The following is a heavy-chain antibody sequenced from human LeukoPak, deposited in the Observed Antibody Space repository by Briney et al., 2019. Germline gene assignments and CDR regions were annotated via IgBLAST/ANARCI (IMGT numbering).Heavy chain of an antibody. V-gene: IGHV4-59*01. J-gene: IGHJ4*02. CDR2: IYYNGST. CDR3: ARGAPDGYLDY. D-gene: IGHD3-22*01. Sequence: SETLSLTCTVSGGSISSYYWSWIRQPPGKGLEWIGYIYYNGSTNYNPSLKSRVTISVDTSKNQFSLKLSSVTAADTAVYYCARGAPDGYLDYWGQGTLVTVSS. CDR1: GGSISSYY.